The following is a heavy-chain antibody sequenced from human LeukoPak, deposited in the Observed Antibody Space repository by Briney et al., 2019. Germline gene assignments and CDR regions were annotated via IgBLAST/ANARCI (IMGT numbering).Heavy chain of an antibody. V-gene: IGHV1-2*02. J-gene: IGHJ5*02. CDR3: ARTVVAATGWFDP. CDR1: GYTFTGYY. D-gene: IGHD2-15*01. CDR2: INPNSGGT. Sequence: ASVKVSCKASGYTFTGYYMHWVRQAPGQGLEWMGWINPNSGGTNYAQEFQGRVTMTRDTSISTAYMELSRLRSDDTAVYYCARTVVAATGWFDPWGQGTLVTVSS.